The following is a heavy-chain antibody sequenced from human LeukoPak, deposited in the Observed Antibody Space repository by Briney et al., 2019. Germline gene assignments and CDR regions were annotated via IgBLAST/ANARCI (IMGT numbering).Heavy chain of an antibody. CDR2: ISISGTYI. D-gene: IGHD2-2*01. CDR3: ARVAGYCSSTSCESYFDY. J-gene: IGHJ4*02. V-gene: IGHV3-21*05. CDR1: GFTFSSYG. Sequence: GGSLRLSCAASGFTFSSYGMNWVRQAPGKGLEWVSFISISGTYIHYADSVKGRFTIPRDNAKNSLYLQMNSLRAEDTAVYYCARVAGYCSSTSCESYFDYWGQGTLVTVSS.